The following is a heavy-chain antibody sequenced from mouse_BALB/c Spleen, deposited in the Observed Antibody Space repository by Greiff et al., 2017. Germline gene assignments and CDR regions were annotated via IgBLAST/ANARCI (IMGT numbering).Heavy chain of an antibody. V-gene: IGHV1-80*01. CDR3: ARSRIFDAPED. D-gene: IGHD3-3*01. CDR2: IYPGDGDT. CDR1: GYAFSSSW. Sequence: QVQLQQSGAELVKPGASVKISCKASGYAFSSSWMNWVKQRPGQGLEWIGRIYPGDGDTNYNGKFKGKATLTADKSSSTAYMQLSSLTSVDSAVYFCARSRIFDAPEDWGQGTTLTVSS. J-gene: IGHJ2*01.